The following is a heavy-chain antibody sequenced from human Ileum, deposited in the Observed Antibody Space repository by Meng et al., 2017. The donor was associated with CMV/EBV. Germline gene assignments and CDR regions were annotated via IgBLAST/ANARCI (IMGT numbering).Heavy chain of an antibody. CDR3: ARGRWRGYISGYMYNWFDP. Sequence: VRLRQWGAGLFTPSETLSLTCAVYGGPFSGYYWTWIRQSPGRGLEWIGEIDHSGSTNCIPSLKSRVTMSVDTPNNQFSLKLSSVTAADTAVYYCARGRWRGYISGYMYNWFDPWGQGTLVTVSS. CDR1: GGPFSGYY. V-gene: IGHV4-34*01. D-gene: IGHD5-18*01. CDR2: IDHSGST. J-gene: IGHJ5*02.